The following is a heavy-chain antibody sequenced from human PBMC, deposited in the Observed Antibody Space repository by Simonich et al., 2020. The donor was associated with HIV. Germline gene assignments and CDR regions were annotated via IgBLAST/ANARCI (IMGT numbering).Heavy chain of an antibody. V-gene: IGHV4-34*01. D-gene: IGHD6-13*01. CDR1: GGSFRGNY. CDR2: INHSGSP. Sequence: QVQLQQWGAGLLKPSATLSLTCAVYGGSFRGNYWSWIRPPPGKGLEWIGEINHSGSPNYNQSRKSRVTISVDTSKNQFSLKLSSVTAADTAVYYCARLTAGGLGEYFQHWGQGTLVTVSS. CDR3: ARLTAGGLGEYFQH. J-gene: IGHJ1*01.